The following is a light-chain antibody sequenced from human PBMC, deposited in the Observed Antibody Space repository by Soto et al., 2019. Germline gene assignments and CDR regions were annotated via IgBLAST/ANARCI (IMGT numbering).Light chain of an antibody. CDR1: QSVSSN. J-gene: IGKJ2*01. Sequence: EIVMTQSPATLSVSPGDRATLSCRASQSVSSNLAWYQQKPGQAPRLLIYGASTRATGIPARFSGSGSGTEFTLTISSLQSEDFAVYHGQQYNYWYTFGQGTKLEIK. V-gene: IGKV3-15*01. CDR2: GAS. CDR3: QQYNYWYT.